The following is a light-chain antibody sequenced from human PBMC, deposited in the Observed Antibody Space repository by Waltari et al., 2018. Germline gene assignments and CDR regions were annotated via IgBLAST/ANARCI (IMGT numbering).Light chain of an antibody. CDR1: SNDVGGYNY. CDR2: DVS. Sequence: QSALTQPRSVSGSPGQSVTISCTGTSNDVGGYNYVSWYQQHPAKAPKLMIYDVSKRPSVVPDRFSASKSGNPASLTISGLQAEDEADYYCCSYAGSYTVVFGGGTKLTVL. CDR3: CSYAGSYTVV. J-gene: IGLJ2*01. V-gene: IGLV2-11*01.